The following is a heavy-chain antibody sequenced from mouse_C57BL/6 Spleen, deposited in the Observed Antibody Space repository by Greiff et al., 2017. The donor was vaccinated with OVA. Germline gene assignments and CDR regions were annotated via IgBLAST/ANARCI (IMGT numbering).Heavy chain of an antibody. D-gene: IGHD2-3*01. V-gene: IGHV1-5*01. CDR3: TNIYDGYGGFAY. CDR1: GYTLPASG. CDR2: IYPGNSDT. Sequence: EVMLGESGTVLARPGASVKMSCKTSGYTLPASGWTGVKQRPGQGLEWIGAIYPGNSDTSYNQKFKGKAKRTAVTSASTAYMELSSLTNEDSAVYYCTNIYDGYGGFAYWGQGTLVTVSA. J-gene: IGHJ3*01.